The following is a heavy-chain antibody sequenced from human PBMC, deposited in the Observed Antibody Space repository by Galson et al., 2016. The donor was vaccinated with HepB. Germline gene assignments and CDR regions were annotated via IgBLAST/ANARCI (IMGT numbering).Heavy chain of an antibody. CDR1: GFSFSSFA. CDR3: ARYEKFLEWLLPTYYYYAMDA. J-gene: IGHJ6*02. Sequence: SLRLSCAASGFSFSSFAMGWVRQAPGKGLEWVSVVSGSGRSTYYANSVKGRFTISRDNSKSTLYLQMNSLRAEDTAVYYCARYEKFLEWLLPTYYYYAMDAWGQGTTVTVSS. D-gene: IGHD3-3*01. V-gene: IGHV3-23*01. CDR2: VSGSGRST.